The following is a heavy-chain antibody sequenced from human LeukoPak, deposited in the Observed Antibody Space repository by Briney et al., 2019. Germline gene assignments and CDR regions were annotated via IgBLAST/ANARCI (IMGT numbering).Heavy chain of an antibody. CDR1: GYTFINNW. J-gene: IGHJ4*02. V-gene: IGHV5-51*01. CDR3: TRLAAGLDS. D-gene: IGHD6-19*01. Sequence: GESLKISCKGSGYTFINNWIGWVRQMPGKGLEWMGIIYPGDPDTRYSPSFQGQVTISADKSINTAYLQWNSLKASDTAIYYCTRLAAGLDSWGQGTLVTVSS. CDR2: IYPGDPDT.